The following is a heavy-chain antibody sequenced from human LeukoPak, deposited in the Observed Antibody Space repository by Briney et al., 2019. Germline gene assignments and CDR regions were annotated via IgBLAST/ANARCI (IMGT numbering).Heavy chain of an antibody. J-gene: IGHJ4*02. D-gene: IGHD1-26*01. CDR2: TYYRSKWCN. CDR3: ARGVLGNSGSYPAPFDY. V-gene: IGHV6-1*01. Sequence: SQTLSLTCAISGDSVSSNSAAWNWIRQSPSRGLEWLGRTYYRSKWCNDYAVSVKSRITINPDTSKNQFSLQLNSVTPEDTAVYYCARGVLGNSGSYPAPFDYWGQGTLVAVSS. CDR1: GDSVSSNSAA.